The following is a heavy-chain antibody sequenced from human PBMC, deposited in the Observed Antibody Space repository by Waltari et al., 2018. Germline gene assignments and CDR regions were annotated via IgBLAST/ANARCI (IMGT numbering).Heavy chain of an antibody. D-gene: IGHD5-18*01. CDR2: IIPIFGTA. V-gene: IGHV1-69*12. Sequence: QVQLVQSGAEVKKPGSSVKVSCKASGGTFRSYAISWVRQAPGQGLEWMGGIIPIFGTANYAQKFQGRVTITADESTSTAYMELSSLRSEDTAVYYCARAGRGYSYGPGHGYYYYMDVWGKGTTVTVSS. CDR1: GGTFRSYA. J-gene: IGHJ6*03. CDR3: ARAGRGYSYGPGHGYYYYMDV.